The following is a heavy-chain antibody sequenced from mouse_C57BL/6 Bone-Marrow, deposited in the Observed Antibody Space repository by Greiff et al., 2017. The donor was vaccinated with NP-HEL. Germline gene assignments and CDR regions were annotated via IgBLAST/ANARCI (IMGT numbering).Heavy chain of an antibody. CDR2: IDPSDSYT. Sequence: VQLQQPGAELVMPGASVKLSCKASGYTFTSYWMHWVKQRPGQGLEWIGEIDPSDSYTNYNQKFKGKSTLTVDKSSSTAYMQLSSLTSEDSAVYYWARKGVYYGNYVGVDYWGQGTSVTVSS. V-gene: IGHV1-69*01. J-gene: IGHJ4*01. CDR3: ARKGVYYGNYVGVDY. CDR1: GYTFTSYW. D-gene: IGHD2-1*01.